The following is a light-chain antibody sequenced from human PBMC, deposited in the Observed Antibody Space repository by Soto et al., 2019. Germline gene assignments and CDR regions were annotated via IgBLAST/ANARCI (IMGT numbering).Light chain of an antibody. CDR3: QQYGSSPPYT. Sequence: EIVLTQSPGTLSFSPGERATLSCRASQSVSSSYLAWYQQKPGQAPRLLMYGVSSRATGIPDRFSGSGSGTDFTLTISRLEPEDFAVYYCQQYGSSPPYTFGQGTKLEIK. CDR2: GVS. V-gene: IGKV3-20*01. CDR1: QSVSSSY. J-gene: IGKJ2*01.